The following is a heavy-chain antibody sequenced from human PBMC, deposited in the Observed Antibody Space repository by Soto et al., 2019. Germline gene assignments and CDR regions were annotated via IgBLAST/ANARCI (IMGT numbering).Heavy chain of an antibody. CDR3: ARVPLTFFGWANNGMDV. CDR1: GGTFSSYA. V-gene: IGHV1-69*06. Sequence: QVQLVQSGAEVKKPGSSVKVSCKASGGTFSSYAISWVRQAPGQGLEWMGGIIPIFGTANYAQKFQGRVTIPGDKATDTANRELSRWRCETTAVFYCARVPLTFFGWANNGMDVGGQGTPVTVSS. J-gene: IGHJ6*02. CDR2: IIPIFGTA. D-gene: IGHD3-3*01.